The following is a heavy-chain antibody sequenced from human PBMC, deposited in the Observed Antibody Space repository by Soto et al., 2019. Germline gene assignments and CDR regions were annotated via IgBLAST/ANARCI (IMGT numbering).Heavy chain of an antibody. CDR3: ARYNSYAIDY. V-gene: IGHV4-59*01. J-gene: IGHJ4*02. CDR2: IHYSGTT. Sequence: VQLQESGPGLVKPSETLSLTCTVSGTSISSYYWSWIRQPPGQGLEWIANIHYSGTTNYNPSLASRVTLSVDTSKNQFSLMMTSVTGADRAMYFCARYNSYAIDYWGRGTLVTVSS. CDR1: GTSISSYY. D-gene: IGHD2-8*01.